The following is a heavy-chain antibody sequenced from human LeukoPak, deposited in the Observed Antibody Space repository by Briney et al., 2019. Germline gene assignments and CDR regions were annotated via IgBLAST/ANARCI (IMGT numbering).Heavy chain of an antibody. CDR1: GFSLSTSGMC. J-gene: IGHJ4*02. CDR2: IDWDDDT. CDR3: ARTSYSSSSVFFDY. V-gene: IGHV2-70*11. D-gene: IGHD6-6*01. Sequence: GSGPALVKPTQTLTLTCTFSGFSLSTSGMCVSWIRQPSGKALEWLARIDWDDDTYYSTSLKTRLTISKDTSKNQVVLTMINMDPVDTATYYCARTSYSSSSVFFDYWGQGTLVTVSS.